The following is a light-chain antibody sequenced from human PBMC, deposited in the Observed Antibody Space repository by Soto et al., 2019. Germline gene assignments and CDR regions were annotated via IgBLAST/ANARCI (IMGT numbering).Light chain of an antibody. J-gene: IGLJ1*01. Sequence: FVLTQPLYASWSAGQSVSFSCCGGSSDVGGSKYVSWYNVKPGKAPKLSIYEVNRRPEGAPYRFSGSKSGNTASLTVSGLQTEDEVYYYYFTYADSNNVVFGSGTKVTVL. CDR2: EVN. CDR1: SSDVGGSKY. V-gene: IGLV2-8*01. CDR3: FTYADSNNVV.